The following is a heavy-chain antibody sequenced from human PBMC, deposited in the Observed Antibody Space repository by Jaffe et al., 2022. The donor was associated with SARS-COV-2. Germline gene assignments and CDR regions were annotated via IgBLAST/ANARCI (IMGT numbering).Heavy chain of an antibody. V-gene: IGHV3-33*01. D-gene: IGHD3-9*01. CDR3: ARNYDFSPGYLGWIDS. CDR2: IWHDGSFE. Sequence: QVQLVESGGGVVQPGTSLRLSCAASGFTFSGYGMHWVRQAPGKGLEWVAVIWHDGSFENYAESVKGRFTISRDNSKNTLYLQMNNLRAEDTAVYYCARNYDFSPGYLGWIDSWGQGTLVTVSS. CDR1: GFTFSGYG. J-gene: IGHJ5*01.